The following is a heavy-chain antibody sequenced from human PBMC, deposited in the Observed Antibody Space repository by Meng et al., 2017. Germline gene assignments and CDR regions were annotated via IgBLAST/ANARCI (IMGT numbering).Heavy chain of an antibody. V-gene: IGHV4-38-2*02. CDR3: ARSLGYYGSGSWYFDL. CDR2: IHHSGST. Sequence: SETLSLTCTVSGYSISSGYYWGWLRQPPGKGLEWIGSIHHSGSTYYNPSLKSRVTISVDTSKNQFSLKLSSVTAADTAVYYCARSLGYYGSGSWYFDLWGRGTLVTVSS. D-gene: IGHD3-10*01. CDR1: GYSISSGYY. J-gene: IGHJ2*01.